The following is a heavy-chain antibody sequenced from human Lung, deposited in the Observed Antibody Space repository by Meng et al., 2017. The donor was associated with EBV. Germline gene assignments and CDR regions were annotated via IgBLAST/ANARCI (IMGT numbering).Heavy chain of an antibody. V-gene: IGHV7-4-1*02. Sequence: VQRVQSGLELKKPGASVKVSCKASGDTFTSYAMNWVRQAPGQGLEWMGWINTNTGNPTYAQGFTGRFVFSLDTSVSTAYLQISSLKAADTAVYYCARLYCSGGSCYTIDYWGQGTLVTVSS. CDR2: INTNTGNP. CDR3: ARLYCSGGSCYTIDY. D-gene: IGHD2-15*01. J-gene: IGHJ4*02. CDR1: GDTFTSYA.